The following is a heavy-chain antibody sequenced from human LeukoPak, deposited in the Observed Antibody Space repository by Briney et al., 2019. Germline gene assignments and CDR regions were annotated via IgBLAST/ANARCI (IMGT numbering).Heavy chain of an antibody. J-gene: IGHJ5*01. V-gene: IGHV3-21*01. Sequence: GGSLRLFCAASGFTYSGLSMNWVRETPGKGLEGLSTISSSSGYIYYADSVKGRFTISRDNAKNTLYLQMNSLTAEDTAFYEYARGEGGNYNSFDSWGQGTLVTVSS. CDR1: GFTYSGLS. CDR2: ISSSSGYI. D-gene: IGHD1-26*01. CDR3: ARGEGGNYNSFDS.